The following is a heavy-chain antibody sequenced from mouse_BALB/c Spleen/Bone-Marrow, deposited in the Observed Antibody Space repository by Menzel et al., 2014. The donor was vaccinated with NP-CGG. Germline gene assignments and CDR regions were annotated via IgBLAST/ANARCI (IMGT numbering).Heavy chain of an antibody. J-gene: IGHJ4*01. CDR3: ARHGGNYVYYAMDY. CDR2: ISSGGGST. V-gene: IGHV5-12-1*01. Sequence: EVMLVESGGGLVEPGGSLKLSCAASGFAFSSYDMSWVRQTPEKRLEWVAYISSGGGSTYYPDTVKGRFTISRDNAKNTLYLQMSSLKSEDTAMYYCARHGGNYVYYAMDYWGQGTSVTVSS. D-gene: IGHD2-1*01. CDR1: GFAFSSYD.